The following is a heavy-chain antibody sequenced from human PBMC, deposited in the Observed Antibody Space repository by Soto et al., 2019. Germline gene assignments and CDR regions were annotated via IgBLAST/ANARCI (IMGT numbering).Heavy chain of an antibody. CDR3: AREGGTVAGFDY. CDR1: GGSISSGDYY. J-gene: IGHJ4*02. V-gene: IGHV4-30-4*01. CDR2: IYYSGST. D-gene: IGHD6-19*01. Sequence: PSETLSLTCTVSGGSISSGDYYWSWIRQPPGKGLEWIGYIYYSGSTYYNPSLKSRVTISVDTSKNQFSLKLSSVTAADTAVYYCAREGGTVAGFDYWGQGTLVTVSS.